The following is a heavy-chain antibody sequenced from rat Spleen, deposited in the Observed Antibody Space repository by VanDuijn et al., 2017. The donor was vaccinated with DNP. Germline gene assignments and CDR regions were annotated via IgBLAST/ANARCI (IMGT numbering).Heavy chain of an antibody. V-gene: IGHV5-7*01. D-gene: IGHD1-4*01. J-gene: IGHJ2*01. CDR3: AGRPPPTRGPFDY. CDR2: ITYDGSNT. Sequence: EVQLVESGGGLVQPGRSLIISCTASGFTFSDHNMAWVRQAPKKGLEWVATITYDGSNTYYRDSVKGRFIISRNNARSTLYLQMDSLRSDDTATYYCAGRPPPTRGPFDYWGQGIMVTVPS. CDR1: GFTFSDHN.